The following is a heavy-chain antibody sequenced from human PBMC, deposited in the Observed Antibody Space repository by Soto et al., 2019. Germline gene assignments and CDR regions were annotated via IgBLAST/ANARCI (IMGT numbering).Heavy chain of an antibody. CDR1: GYTFTSYG. V-gene: IGHV1-18*01. D-gene: IGHD2-15*01. CDR2: ISAYNGNT. CDR3: ALVAVAATDTPVNWFDP. J-gene: IGHJ5*02. Sequence: ASVKVSCKASGYTFTSYGISWVRQAPGQGLEWMGWISAYNGNTNYAQKLQGRVTMTTDTSTSTAYMELRSLRSDDTAVYYCALVAVAATDTPVNWFDPWGQGTLVTVSS.